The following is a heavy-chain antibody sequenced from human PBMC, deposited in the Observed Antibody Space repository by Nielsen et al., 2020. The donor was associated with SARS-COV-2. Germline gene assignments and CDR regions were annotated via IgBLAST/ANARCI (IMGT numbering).Heavy chain of an antibody. J-gene: IGHJ6*02. D-gene: IGHD1-26*01. CDR1: GFTFSNYV. CDR3: AKVRGGSYYYGMDV. Sequence: GGSLRLSCAASGFTFSNYVMSWVRQAPGKGLEWVSVISGSGGSTYYADSVKGRFTISRDNAKNSLFLQMNSLRAEDTAVYYCAKVRGGSYYYGMDVWGQGTTVTVSS. V-gene: IGHV3-23*01. CDR2: ISGSGGST.